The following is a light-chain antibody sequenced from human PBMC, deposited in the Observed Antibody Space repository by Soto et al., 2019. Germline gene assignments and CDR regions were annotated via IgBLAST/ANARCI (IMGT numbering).Light chain of an antibody. J-gene: IGKJ1*01. V-gene: IGKV3-11*01. Sequence: EIVLTQSPATLSLSPGERATLSCRASQSVSSYLAWYQQKPGQAPRLLIYDASNRATGIPARFSGSGSGTDFTLTINRLEPEDSAVYYCQQYAGSPQTFGQGTKVDIK. CDR3: QQYAGSPQT. CDR2: DAS. CDR1: QSVSSY.